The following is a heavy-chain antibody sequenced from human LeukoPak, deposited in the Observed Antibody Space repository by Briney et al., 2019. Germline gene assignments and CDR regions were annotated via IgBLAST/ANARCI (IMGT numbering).Heavy chain of an antibody. CDR1: GYTFTSYG. Sequence: ASVKVSCKASGYTFTSYGISWVRQAPGQGLEWMEWISAYNGNTNYAQKLQGRVTMTTDTSTSTAYMELRSLRSDDTAVYYCARDLITMVRGVIITYFDYWGQGTLVTVSS. V-gene: IGHV1-18*01. CDR3: ARDLITMVRGVIITYFDY. J-gene: IGHJ4*02. CDR2: ISAYNGNT. D-gene: IGHD3-10*01.